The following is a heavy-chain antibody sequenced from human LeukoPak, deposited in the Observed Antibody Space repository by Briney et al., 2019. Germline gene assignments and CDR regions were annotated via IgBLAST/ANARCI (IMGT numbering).Heavy chain of an antibody. J-gene: IGHJ4*02. CDR3: ARGRSGYDFDY. D-gene: IGHD5-12*01. CDR1: GGSISSYY. Sequence: SETLSLTCTVSGGSISSYYWSWIRQPPGKGLEWIGYICYSGSTNYNPSLKSRVTISVDTSKNQFSLKLSSVTAADTAVYYCARGRSGYDFDYWGQGTLVTVSS. CDR2: ICYSGST. V-gene: IGHV4-59*01.